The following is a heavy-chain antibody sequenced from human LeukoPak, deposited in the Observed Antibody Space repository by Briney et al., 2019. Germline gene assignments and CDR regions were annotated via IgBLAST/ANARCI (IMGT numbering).Heavy chain of an antibody. J-gene: IGHJ3*02. Sequence: PSQTLSLTCTVSGGSISSGGYYWSWIRQPPGKGLEWIGYIYYSGSTNYNPSLKSRVTISVDTSKNQFSLKLSSVTAADTAVYYCARDQDIVVSNSGAFDIWGQGTMVTVSS. CDR1: GGSISSGGYY. V-gene: IGHV4-61*08. CDR2: IYYSGST. D-gene: IGHD2-15*01. CDR3: ARDQDIVVSNSGAFDI.